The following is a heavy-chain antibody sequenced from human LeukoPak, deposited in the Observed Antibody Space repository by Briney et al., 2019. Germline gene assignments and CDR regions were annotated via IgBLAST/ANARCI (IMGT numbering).Heavy chain of an antibody. CDR3: ASPPYYDLLTGHNAFDI. CDR2: IIPIFGTA. V-gene: IGHV1-69*13. D-gene: IGHD3-9*01. CDR1: GGTFSSYA. Sequence: ASVKVSCKDSGGTFSSYAISGVRQAPGQGLEWMGGIIPIFGTANYAQKFQGRVTITADESTSTAYMELSSLRSEDTAVYYCASPPYYDLLTGHNAFDIWGQGTMVTLSS. J-gene: IGHJ3*02.